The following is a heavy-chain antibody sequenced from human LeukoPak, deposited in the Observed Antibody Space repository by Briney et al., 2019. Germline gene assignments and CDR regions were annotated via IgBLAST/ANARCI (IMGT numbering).Heavy chain of an antibody. J-gene: IGHJ6*02. Sequence: SETLSLTCTVSGGSISSYYWSWIRQPPGKGLEWIGYIYYSGSTNYNPSLKGRVTISVDTSKNQFSLKLSSVTAADTAVYYCARDRIATRPIYYYYYGMDVWGQGTTVTVSS. CDR1: GGSISSYY. D-gene: IGHD2-21*01. CDR3: ARDRIATRPIYYYYYGMDV. CDR2: IYYSGST. V-gene: IGHV4-59*01.